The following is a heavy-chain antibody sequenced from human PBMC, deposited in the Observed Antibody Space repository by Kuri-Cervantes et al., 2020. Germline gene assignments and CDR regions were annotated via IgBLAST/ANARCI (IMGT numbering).Heavy chain of an antibody. CDR2: INTNTGNP. V-gene: IGHV7-4-1*02. Sequence: ASVKVSCKASGYTFTSYAMNWVRQAPGQRLEWMGWINTNTGNPTYAQGFTGRFVFSLDTSVSTAYLQISSLKAEDTAVYYCARELIIAAAGINWFDPWGQGTLVTVSS. J-gene: IGHJ5*02. D-gene: IGHD6-13*01. CDR3: ARELIIAAAGINWFDP. CDR1: GYTFTSYA.